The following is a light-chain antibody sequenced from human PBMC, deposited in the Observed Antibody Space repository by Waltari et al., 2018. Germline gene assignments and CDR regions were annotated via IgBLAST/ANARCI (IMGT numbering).Light chain of an antibody. CDR2: KNN. Sequence: QSVLTQPPSASGTPGQKVTISCHGSSSNIGSNYVYWYQQLPGTAPKLLIFKNNQRPSGVPDRFSDSKSGTSASLAINGLRSEDEADYYCAAWDDSLSGLVLGAGTKVTVL. V-gene: IGLV1-47*01. CDR1: SSNIGSNY. CDR3: AAWDDSLSGLV. J-gene: IGLJ3*02.